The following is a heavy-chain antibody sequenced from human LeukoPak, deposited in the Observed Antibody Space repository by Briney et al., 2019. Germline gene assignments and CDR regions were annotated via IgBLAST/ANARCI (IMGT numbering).Heavy chain of an antibody. CDR2: ISWNSGSI. CDR3: ARDLGQYYDTSDNWFDP. D-gene: IGHD3-22*01. Sequence: GGSLRLSCAASGFTFDDYAMDWVRQAPGKGLEWVSGISWNSGSIGDADSVKGRFTISRDNAKNTLNLQMNSPRAEDTAVYYCARDLGQYYDTSDNWFDPWGQGTLVTVSS. J-gene: IGHJ5*02. V-gene: IGHV3-9*01. CDR1: GFTFDDYA.